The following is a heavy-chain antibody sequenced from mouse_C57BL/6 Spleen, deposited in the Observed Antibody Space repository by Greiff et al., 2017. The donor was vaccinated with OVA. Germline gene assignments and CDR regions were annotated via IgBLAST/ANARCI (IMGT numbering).Heavy chain of an antibody. D-gene: IGHD3-2*02. J-gene: IGHJ4*01. CDR1: GYTFTSYW. Sequence: VKLQQPGAELVKPGASVKLSCKASGYTFTSYWMHWVKQRPGRGLEWIGRIDPNSGGTKYNEKFKSKATLTVDKPSSTAHMQLSSLTSEDSAVYYCAREVRGSSGSYYAMDYWGQGTSVTVSS. CDR2: IDPNSGGT. V-gene: IGHV1-72*01. CDR3: AREVRGSSGSYYAMDY.